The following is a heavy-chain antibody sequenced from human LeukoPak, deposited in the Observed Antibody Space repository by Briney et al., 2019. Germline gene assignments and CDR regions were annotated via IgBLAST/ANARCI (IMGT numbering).Heavy chain of an antibody. CDR1: GGSISGYF. D-gene: IGHD3-10*01. V-gene: IGHV4-4*07. J-gene: IGHJ5*02. Sequence: SETLSLTCTVSGGSISGYFWSWIRQPPGKGLEWIGRIYTSGSTNYNPSLKSRVTMSVDTSKNQFSLKLSSVTAADTAVYYCARETYYYGSGSNGNWFDPWGQGTLVTVSS. CDR3: ARETYYYGSGSNGNWFDP. CDR2: IYTSGST.